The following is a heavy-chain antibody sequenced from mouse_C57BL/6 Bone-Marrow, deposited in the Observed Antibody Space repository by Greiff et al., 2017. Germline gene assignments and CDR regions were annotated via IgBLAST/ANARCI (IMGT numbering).Heavy chain of an antibody. CDR3: TKWENEDYFDY. D-gene: IGHD4-1*01. CDR1: GYTFTSYW. Sequence: VQLQQSGAVLVRPGASVKLSCKTSGYTFTSYWMHWVKQRPGQGLEWIAAIYPGNSDTSYNQKFKGKAKLTADTSSSTAYMQLSSLTNEDSAVDYGTKWENEDYFDYWGQGTTLTVSS. J-gene: IGHJ2*01. V-gene: IGHV1-5*01. CDR2: IYPGNSDT.